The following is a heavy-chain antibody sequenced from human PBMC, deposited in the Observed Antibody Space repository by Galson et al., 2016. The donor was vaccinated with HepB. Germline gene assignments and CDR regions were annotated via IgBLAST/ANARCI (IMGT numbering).Heavy chain of an antibody. D-gene: IGHD2-2*01. CDR3: ARLPGNSTTAYYYYGMEV. Sequence: SLRLSCAASGFMFSSHWMSWARQPPGKGLEWIGEIYHSGSTNYNPSLKSRDTISVDKSKNQFSLKLSSVTAAATAVYYCARLPGNSTTAYYYYGMEVWGQGTTFTVSS. CDR2: IYHSGST. J-gene: IGHJ6*02. CDR1: GFMFSSHW. V-gene: IGHV4-4*02.